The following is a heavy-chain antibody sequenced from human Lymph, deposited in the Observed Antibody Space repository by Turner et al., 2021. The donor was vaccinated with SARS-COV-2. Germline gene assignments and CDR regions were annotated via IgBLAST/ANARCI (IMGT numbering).Heavy chain of an antibody. CDR1: GFTFSRYS. V-gene: IGHV3-21*01. CDR2: ITVTSSYI. Sequence: VQLVESGGGLVKPGGSLRLSCAASGFTFSRYSIDWVRQAPGKGREWVSSITVTSSYIYYADSVKGRFTISRDNAKNSLYLQMNSLRAEDTAVYYCARGPPDFPYYFDYWGQGTLVTVSS. J-gene: IGHJ4*02. D-gene: IGHD2-21*02. CDR3: ARGPPDFPYYFDY.